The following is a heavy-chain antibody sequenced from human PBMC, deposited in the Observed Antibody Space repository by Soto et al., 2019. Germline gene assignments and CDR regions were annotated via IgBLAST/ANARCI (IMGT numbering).Heavy chain of an antibody. J-gene: IGHJ4*02. Sequence: QVQLVQSGAEVKKPGASVKVSCKASGYTFTSYDIHWVRQAPGQGLEWMGWMNPNTDNAASAQKFQGRVTMTRNTSISTAYMQLSSLRSEDTAVYFCARVGRGTSGYFDYWGQGTLVTVSS. CDR3: ARVGRGTSGYFDY. CDR1: GYTFTSYD. V-gene: IGHV1-8*01. CDR2: MNPNTDNA. D-gene: IGHD6-19*01.